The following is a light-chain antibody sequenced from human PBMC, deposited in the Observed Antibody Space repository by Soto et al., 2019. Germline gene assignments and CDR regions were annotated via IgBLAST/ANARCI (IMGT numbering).Light chain of an antibody. CDR3: HQYSVFSLT. CDR1: ESISSW. Sequence: DIQMTQFPSTLSASVGDRVTITCRASESISSWLAWYQQKPGKAPKILIYKASSLESGVPSRFTGSGSGTEFTLTINSLQPDDFATYYCHQYSVFSLTFGGGTKVEIK. J-gene: IGKJ4*01. CDR2: KAS. V-gene: IGKV1-5*03.